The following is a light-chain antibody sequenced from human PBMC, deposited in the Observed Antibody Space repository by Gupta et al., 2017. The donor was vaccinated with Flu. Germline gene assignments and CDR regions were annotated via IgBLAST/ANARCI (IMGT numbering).Light chain of an antibody. Sequence: GSNYVYWYQQHPRTSPKLLLYTDNKSVTVLPACFSGTKSGPTASVTITGTHEEEEADYYCAACDNIRSGGVFGGGTKLTVL. CDR2: TDN. CDR3: AACDNIRSGGV. CDR1: GSNY. V-gene: IGLV1-47*01. J-gene: IGLJ3*02.